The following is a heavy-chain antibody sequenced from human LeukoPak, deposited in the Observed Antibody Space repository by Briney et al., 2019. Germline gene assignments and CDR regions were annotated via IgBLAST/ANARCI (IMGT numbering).Heavy chain of an antibody. D-gene: IGHD2-15*01. Sequence: SVKVSCKASGGTFSSYAISWVRQAPGQGLEWMGGIIPIFGTANYARKFQGRVTITADKSTSTAYMELSSLRSEDTAVYYCARVCSGGSCYEYWGQGTLVTVSS. CDR3: ARVCSGGSCYEY. V-gene: IGHV1-69*06. J-gene: IGHJ4*02. CDR2: IIPIFGTA. CDR1: GGTFSSYA.